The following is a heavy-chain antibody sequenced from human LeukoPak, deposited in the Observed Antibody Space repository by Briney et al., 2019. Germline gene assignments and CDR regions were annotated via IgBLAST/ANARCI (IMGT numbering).Heavy chain of an antibody. D-gene: IGHD2-2*01. CDR2: INHSGST. V-gene: IGHV4-34*01. CDR3: ARGPGYCSSTSCQRNWFDP. J-gene: IGHJ5*02. Sequence: SETLSLTCAVYGGSFSGYYWSWIRQPPGKGLEWIGEINHSGSTNYNPSLKSRVTISVDTSKNQFSLKLSSVTAADTAVYYCARGPGYCSSTSCQRNWFDPWGQGTLVTVSS. CDR1: GGSFSGYY.